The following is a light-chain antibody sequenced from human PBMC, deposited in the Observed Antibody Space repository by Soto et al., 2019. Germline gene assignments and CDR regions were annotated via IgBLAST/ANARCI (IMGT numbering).Light chain of an antibody. CDR3: QQYSSYPET. CDR1: QSISSW. CDR2: EAS. V-gene: IGKV1-5*03. J-gene: IGKJ1*01. Sequence: DIQMTQSPSTLSASVGDRVTITCRASQSISSWLAWYQQKPGKAPNLLIYEASRLESAVPSRFSGSASGTDFTLTINSLQPDDFATYFCQQYSSYPETFGQGTKVEIK.